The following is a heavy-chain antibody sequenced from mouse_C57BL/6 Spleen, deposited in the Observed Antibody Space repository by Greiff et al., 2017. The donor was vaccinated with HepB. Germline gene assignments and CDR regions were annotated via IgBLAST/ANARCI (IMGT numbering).Heavy chain of an antibody. J-gene: IGHJ1*03. CDR2: INPSSGYT. CDR1: GYTFTSYW. V-gene: IGHV1-7*01. Sequence: QVHVKQSGAELAKPGASVKLSCKASGYTFTSYWMHWVKQRPGKGLEWIGYINPSSGYTKYNQKFKDKATLTADKSSSTAYRQLSSLASEDSAVYYCARYGDYYGSSYWYFDVWGTGTPVTVSS. D-gene: IGHD1-1*01. CDR3: ARYGDYYGSSYWYFDV.